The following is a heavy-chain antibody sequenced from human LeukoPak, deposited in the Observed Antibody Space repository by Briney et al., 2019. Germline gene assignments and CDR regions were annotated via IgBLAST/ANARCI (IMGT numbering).Heavy chain of an antibody. CDR3: AKGEQWLLPFDY. D-gene: IGHD6-19*01. J-gene: IGHJ4*02. V-gene: IGHV4-39*07. CDR1: GASISNSSYY. Sequence: PSETLSLTCTVSGASISNSSYYWGWIRQPPGKGLEWVGSFHYSGSTYYNPSLKSRASTSLDTSKNQFSLTLSSVTAADTAVYYCAKGEQWLLPFDYWGQGTLVTVSS. CDR2: FHYSGST.